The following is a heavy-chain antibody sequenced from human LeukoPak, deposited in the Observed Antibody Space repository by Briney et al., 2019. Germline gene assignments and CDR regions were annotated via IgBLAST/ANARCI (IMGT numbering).Heavy chain of an antibody. J-gene: IGHJ5*02. CDR2: INHSGST. CDR3: ARVVAAAGNNWFDP. D-gene: IGHD6-13*01. CDR1: GGSFSGYY. Sequence: SETLSLTCAVYGGSFSGYYWSWIRQPPGKGLEWIGEINHSGSTNYNPSLKSRVTISVDTSKNQFSLKLNSVSAADTAVYYCARVVAAAGNNWFDPWGQGTLVTVSS. V-gene: IGHV4-34*01.